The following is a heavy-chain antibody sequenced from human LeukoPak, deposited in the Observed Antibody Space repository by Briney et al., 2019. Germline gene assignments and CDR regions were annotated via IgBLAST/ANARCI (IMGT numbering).Heavy chain of an antibody. CDR2: INAGNGNT. D-gene: IGHD3-10*01. J-gene: IGHJ6*04. CDR1: GYTFTSYA. V-gene: IGHV1-3*01. Sequence: ASVKVSCKASGYTFTSYAMHWVRQAPGQRLEWMGWINAGNGNTKYSQKFQGRVTITRDTSASTAYMELSSLRSEDTAVYYCAKDQDVLLWFGSQGGMDVWGKGTTVTVSS. CDR3: AKDQDVLLWFGSQGGMDV.